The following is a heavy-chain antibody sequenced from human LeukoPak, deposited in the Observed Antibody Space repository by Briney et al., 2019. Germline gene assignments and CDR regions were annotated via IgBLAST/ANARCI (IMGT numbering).Heavy chain of an antibody. J-gene: IGHJ4*02. V-gene: IGHV3-30*03. CDR3: ARDLVYSSGWFAGELDH. Sequence: SGGSLRLSCAASGFTVSSNYMSWVRQAPGRGLEWLAVISYDGSNADHAESVRGRFTISRDNSKNTLFLQMNSLRPEDTAVYYCARDLVYSSGWFAGELDHWGLGTLVIVSS. CDR1: GFTVSSNY. D-gene: IGHD6-19*01. CDR2: ISYDGSNA.